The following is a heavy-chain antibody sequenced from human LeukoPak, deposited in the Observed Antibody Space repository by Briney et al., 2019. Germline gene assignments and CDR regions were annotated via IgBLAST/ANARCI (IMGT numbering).Heavy chain of an antibody. CDR2: INAGNGNT. CDR3: ARARGAAPYNWFDP. V-gene: IGHV1-3*01. CDR1: GYTFTSYA. D-gene: IGHD6-6*01. Sequence: ASVKVSCKASGYTFTSYAMHWVRQAPGQRLEWMGWINAGNGNTKYSQKFQGRVTMTRDTSTSTVYMELSSLRSEDTAVYYCARARGAAPYNWFDPWGQGTLVTVSS. J-gene: IGHJ5*02.